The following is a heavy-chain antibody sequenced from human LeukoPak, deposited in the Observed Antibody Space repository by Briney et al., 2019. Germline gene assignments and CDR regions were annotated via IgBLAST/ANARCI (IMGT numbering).Heavy chain of an antibody. J-gene: IGHJ6*02. V-gene: IGHV3-23*01. CDR2: ISGSGGST. CDR3: AKTNGTEHYYYYYGMDV. D-gene: IGHD1-26*01. Sequence: GASLRLSCAASGFTFSSYAMSWVRQAPGKGLEWVSAISGSGGSTYYADSVKGRFTISRDNSKNTLYLQINSLRAEDTAVYYCAKTNGTEHYYYYYGMDVWGQGTTVTVSS. CDR1: GFTFSSYA.